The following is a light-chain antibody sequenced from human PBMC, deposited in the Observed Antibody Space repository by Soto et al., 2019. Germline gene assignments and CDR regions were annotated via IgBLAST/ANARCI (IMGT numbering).Light chain of an antibody. Sequence: EIVLTQSPGTLSLSPGERATLSCRASQSFSSSYLAWYLEIPGQVPRLVIYGTSNRATGTPDMFSGSGSGTDFTLTISRLEPEDFAVYYCQQRTNWLPITFGQGTRREI. CDR2: GTS. V-gene: IGKV3D-20*02. CDR3: QQRTNWLPIT. CDR1: QSFSSSY. J-gene: IGKJ5*01.